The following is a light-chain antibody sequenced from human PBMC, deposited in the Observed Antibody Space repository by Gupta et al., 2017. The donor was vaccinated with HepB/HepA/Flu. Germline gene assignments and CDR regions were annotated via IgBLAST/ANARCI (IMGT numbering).Light chain of an antibody. J-gene: IGKJ1*01. CDR1: QYISNY. CDR3: QQRSSWPT. CDR2: DAP. Sequence: EIVMTQSPATLSLSPGERATLSCRASQYISNYLVWYQQKPGQAPRLLIYDAPNRATGIPARFSGSGSGTDFTITISSLEPEDFAIYYCQQRSSWPTFGQGTKVEIK. V-gene: IGKV3-11*01.